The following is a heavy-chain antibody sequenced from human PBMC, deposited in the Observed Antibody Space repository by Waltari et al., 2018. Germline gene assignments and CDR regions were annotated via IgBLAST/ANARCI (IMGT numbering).Heavy chain of an antibody. D-gene: IGHD6-13*01. CDR3: ARDGGYGSSPFDY. V-gene: IGHV1-2*02. CDR1: GYTFTGYY. J-gene: IGHJ4*02. Sequence: QVQLVQSGAEVKKPGASVKVSCKASGYTFTGYYMHWVRQAPGQGLEWMGWINPNSGGTNYAQKLQGRVTNTRDTSAITAYMELRSLRSEDTAVYYCARDGGYGSSPFDYWGQGTLVTVSS. CDR2: INPNSGGT.